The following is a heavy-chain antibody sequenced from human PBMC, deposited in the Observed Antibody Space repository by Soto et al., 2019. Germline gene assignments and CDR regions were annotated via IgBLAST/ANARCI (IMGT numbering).Heavy chain of an antibody. CDR3: AKVNTIFGVDYYYYGMDV. J-gene: IGHJ6*02. CDR1: GFTFSSYP. CDR2: ISSSGGDT. V-gene: IGHV3-23*01. D-gene: IGHD3-3*01. Sequence: HPGGSLRLSCAASGFTFSSYPMSRVRQAPGKGLEWVSSISSSGGDTYYAESVKGRFTISRDNSKNTLYMQMNFLRAEDTALYYCAKVNTIFGVDYYYYGMDVWGQGTTVTVSS.